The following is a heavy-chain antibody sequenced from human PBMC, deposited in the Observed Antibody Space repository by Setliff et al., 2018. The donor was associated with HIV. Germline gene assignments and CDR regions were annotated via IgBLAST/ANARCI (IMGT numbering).Heavy chain of an antibody. CDR1: GYTFSHYD. V-gene: IGHV1-3*01. J-gene: IGHJ4*02. CDR2: ISVGTGDS. D-gene: IGHD3-16*01. CDR3: ARDLIWGFDY. Sequence: GASVKVSCKASGYTFSHYDIHWVRQAPGQTLEWVGRISVGTGDSKHSQNSQGRVSITRDTSANTAYMELTGLRSEDTAVYYCARDLIWGFDYWGQGTPVTVSS.